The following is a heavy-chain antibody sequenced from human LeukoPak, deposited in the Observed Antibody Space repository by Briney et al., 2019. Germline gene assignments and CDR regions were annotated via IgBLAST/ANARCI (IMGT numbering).Heavy chain of an antibody. CDR2: ISSSSSYI. CDR3: ARDTARSYYDSSGYYDY. Sequence: TGGSLRLSCGASGFTFSSYSMNWVRQAPGKGLEWVSSISSSSSYIYYADSVKGRFTISRDNAKNSLYLQMNSLRAEDTAVYYCARDTARSYYDSSGYYDYWGQGTLVTVSS. CDR1: GFTFSSYS. D-gene: IGHD3-22*01. J-gene: IGHJ4*02. V-gene: IGHV3-21*01.